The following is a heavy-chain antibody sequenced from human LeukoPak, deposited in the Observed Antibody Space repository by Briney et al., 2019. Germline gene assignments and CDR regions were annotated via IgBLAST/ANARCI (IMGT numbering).Heavy chain of an antibody. Sequence: GASVKVSCKASGYTFTSYGISWVRQAPGQGLEWMGWISAYNGNTNYAQKLQGRVTMTTDTSTSTAYMELRSLRSDDTAVYYCARGGVINPFEGVVVVPAAQEKVHKYYYMDVWGKGTTVTISS. V-gene: IGHV1-18*01. D-gene: IGHD2-2*01. J-gene: IGHJ6*03. CDR3: ARGGVINPFEGVVVVPAAQEKVHKYYYMDV. CDR2: ISAYNGNT. CDR1: GYTFTSYG.